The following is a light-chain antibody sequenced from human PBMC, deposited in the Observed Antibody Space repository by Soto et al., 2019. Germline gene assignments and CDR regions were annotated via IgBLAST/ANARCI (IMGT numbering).Light chain of an antibody. J-gene: IGLJ3*02. CDR1: RSNIGGNT. V-gene: IGLV1-44*01. CDR2: SDD. Sequence: QSVLTQPPSASGTPGQRVTISCSGSRSNIGGNTVNRYQQLPGTAPKLLIYSDDQRPSGVPDRFSGSKSGTSASLAISELQSEDEADYYCAAWDDSLNGWVFGGGTKLTVL. CDR3: AAWDDSLNGWV.